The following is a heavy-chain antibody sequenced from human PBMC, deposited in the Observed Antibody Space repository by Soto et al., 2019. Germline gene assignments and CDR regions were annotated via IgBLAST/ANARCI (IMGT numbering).Heavy chain of an antibody. Sequence: AAVKVSCKASGYTFTSYYMHWVRQAPGQGLDCMGIINPSGGSTSYAQKFQGRVTMTRDTSTSTVYMELSSLRSEDTAVYYCAREHSIVVVTAILFTSAFDIWGQGTMITVSS. J-gene: IGHJ3*02. D-gene: IGHD2-21*02. CDR2: INPSGGST. CDR3: AREHSIVVVTAILFTSAFDI. CDR1: GYTFTSYY. V-gene: IGHV1-46*01.